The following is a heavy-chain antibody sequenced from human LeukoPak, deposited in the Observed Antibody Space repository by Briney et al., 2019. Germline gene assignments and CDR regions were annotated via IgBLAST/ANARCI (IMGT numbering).Heavy chain of an antibody. Sequence: ASVKVSCKASGYTFTGYYMHWVRQAPGQGLEWMGWINPNSGGTNYAQKFQGRVTMTRDTSISTAYMELSRLGSDDTAVYYCANTFCGGDCYSAFDSWGQGTLVTVSA. CDR2: INPNSGGT. CDR3: ANTFCGGDCYSAFDS. CDR1: GYTFTGYY. D-gene: IGHD2-21*02. V-gene: IGHV1-2*02. J-gene: IGHJ4*02.